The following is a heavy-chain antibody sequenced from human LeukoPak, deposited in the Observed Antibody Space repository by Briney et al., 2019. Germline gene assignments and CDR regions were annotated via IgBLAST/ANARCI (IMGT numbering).Heavy chain of an antibody. CDR2: TNWDGAST. J-gene: IGHJ6*02. CDR3: ARDLYCSGGSCYALLDYYYYYGMDV. CDR1: GFRFDDYG. D-gene: IGHD2-15*01. Sequence: GGSLRLSCAASGFRFDDYGMSWVRHVPGKGLEWVSGTNWDGASTGYADSVKGRFTISRDNAKNSLYLQMNSLRAEDTAVYYCARDLYCSGGSCYALLDYYYYYGMDVWGQGTTVTVSS. V-gene: IGHV3-20*04.